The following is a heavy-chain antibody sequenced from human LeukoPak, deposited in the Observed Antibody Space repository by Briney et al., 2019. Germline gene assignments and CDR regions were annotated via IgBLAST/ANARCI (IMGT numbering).Heavy chain of an antibody. V-gene: IGHV3-23*01. CDR1: GFTFSSCA. J-gene: IGHJ3*02. CDR3: AKDTPVPTFWGSDPDDAFDI. D-gene: IGHD3-16*01. CDR2: KSCSGGST. Sequence: GGSLRLSCAASGFTFSSCAMIWVRQAPGKGLEWVSGKSCSGGSTYYADSVKGRFTISRDNSKNTLYLQMNSLRAEDTAVYYCAKDTPVPTFWGSDPDDAFDIWGQGTMVTISS.